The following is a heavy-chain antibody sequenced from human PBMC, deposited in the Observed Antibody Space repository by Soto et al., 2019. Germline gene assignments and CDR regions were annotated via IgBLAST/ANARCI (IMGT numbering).Heavy chain of an antibody. CDR1: GFTFSSYW. Sequence: EVQLVESGGGLVQPGGSLRLSCAASGFTFSSYWMHWVRQAPGKGLVWVSRINSDGSSTSYADSVKGRFTISRDNAKNTLYLQMNRLRAEDTAVYYCARGIVGATTGSDWFDPWGQGTLVTVSS. D-gene: IGHD1-26*01. CDR2: INSDGSST. J-gene: IGHJ5*02. V-gene: IGHV3-74*01. CDR3: ARGIVGATTGSDWFDP.